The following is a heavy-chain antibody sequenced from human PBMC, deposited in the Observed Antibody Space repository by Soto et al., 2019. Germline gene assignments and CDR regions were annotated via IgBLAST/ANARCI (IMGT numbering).Heavy chain of an antibody. J-gene: IGHJ4*02. CDR3: ARESGGNWTYKVY. Sequence: QVLLQESGPGLVKPSETLSLTCTVSGGFISDYSMSWIRQSAGKGLEWVGRVHINGNTHYNPSLRGRVTMSVDTSNNQSHLRVTSVTAADTAGYYCARESGGNWTYKVYWGQGTLVAVSS. CDR2: VHINGNT. CDR1: GGFISDYS. V-gene: IGHV4-4*07. D-gene: IGHD1-7*01.